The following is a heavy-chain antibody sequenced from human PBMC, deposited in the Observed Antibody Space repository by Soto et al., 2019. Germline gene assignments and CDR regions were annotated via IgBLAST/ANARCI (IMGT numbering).Heavy chain of an antibody. J-gene: IGHJ5*02. D-gene: IGHD2-21*02. CDR3: AKARHSGDFAGSYDS. CDR2: IGGRGGNA. V-gene: IGHV3-23*01. CDR1: GFSFIDYA. Sequence: PGRSLRLSCPASGFSFIDYAINWVRQVPGRGLEYVAGIGGRGGNAFYADSMKGRFSISRDNSKNTVYLHMHNLRVDDSAMYYCAKARHSGDFAGSYDSWGQGTLVTVSS.